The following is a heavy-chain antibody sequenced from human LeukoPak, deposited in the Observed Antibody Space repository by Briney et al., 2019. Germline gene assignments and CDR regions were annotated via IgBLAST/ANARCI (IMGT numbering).Heavy chain of an antibody. D-gene: IGHD1-26*01. V-gene: IGHV4-59*01. J-gene: IGHJ4*02. CDR1: GGSISGYY. CDR2: IYYSGST. CDR3: ARGRWELLSDEPTYYFDY. Sequence: SETLSLTCTVSGGSISGYYWSWIRQPPGKGLEWIGYIYYSGSTNYNPSLKSRVTISVDTSKNQFSLKLSSVTAADTAVYYCARGRWELLSDEPTYYFDYWGQGTLVTVSS.